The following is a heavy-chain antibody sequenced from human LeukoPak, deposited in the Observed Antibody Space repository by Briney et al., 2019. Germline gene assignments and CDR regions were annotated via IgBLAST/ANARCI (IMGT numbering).Heavy chain of an antibody. CDR2: IYYSGST. Sequence: SETLSLTCTVSGGSISSGGYYWSRIRQHPGKGLECIGYIYYSGSTYYNPSLKSRVTISVDTSKNQFSLKLSSVTAADTAVYYCARLDRVAVAGRLYYFDYWGQGTLVTVSS. V-gene: IGHV4-31*03. J-gene: IGHJ4*02. CDR1: GGSISSGGYY. CDR3: ARLDRVAVAGRLYYFDY. D-gene: IGHD6-19*01.